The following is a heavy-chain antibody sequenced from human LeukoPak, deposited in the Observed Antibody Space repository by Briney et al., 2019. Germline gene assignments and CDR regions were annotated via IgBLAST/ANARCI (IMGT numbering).Heavy chain of an antibody. V-gene: IGHV4-59*01. J-gene: IGHJ4*02. CDR2: IYYSGST. Sequence: SETLSLTCTVSGGSISSYYWSWIRQPPGKGLEWIGYIYYSGSTNYNPSLKSRVTISVDTSKNQFSLKLSSVTAADTAVYYCARGVYSGYDYWGQGTLVTVSS. CDR3: ARGVYSGYDY. CDR1: GGSISSYY. D-gene: IGHD5-12*01.